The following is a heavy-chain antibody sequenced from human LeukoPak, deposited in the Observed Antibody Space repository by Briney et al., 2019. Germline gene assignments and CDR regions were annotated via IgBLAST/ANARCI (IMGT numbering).Heavy chain of an antibody. D-gene: IGHD2-15*01. J-gene: IGHJ5*02. V-gene: IGHV4-59*08. CDR1: GGSLSRYH. CDR3: ARLYCSGGDCYFNWFDP. CDR2: IYYSGST. Sequence: PSETLSLTCTVSGGSLSRYHWSWIRQPSGKGLEWIGNIYYSGSTNYNPSLKSRVTISIDTSENQFSLKLSSVTAADTAVYYCARLYCSGGDCYFNWFDPWGQGTLVTVSS.